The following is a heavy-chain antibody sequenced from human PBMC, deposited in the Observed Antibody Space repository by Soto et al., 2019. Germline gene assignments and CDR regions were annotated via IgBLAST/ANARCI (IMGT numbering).Heavy chain of an antibody. V-gene: IGHV3-23*01. Sequence: ESGGGLVQPGGSLRLSCVVSGFTFGSYTMSWVRQAPEKGPEWVAILGGNGFTTYYADSVKGRFTISGDKSKSTLFLQMNSLRADDTGVYYCAKALRPSLNFFYYMDVWGRGTSVTVSS. CDR1: GFTFGSYT. CDR3: AKALRPSLNFFYYMDV. D-gene: IGHD2-2*01. CDR2: LGGNGFTT. J-gene: IGHJ6*03.